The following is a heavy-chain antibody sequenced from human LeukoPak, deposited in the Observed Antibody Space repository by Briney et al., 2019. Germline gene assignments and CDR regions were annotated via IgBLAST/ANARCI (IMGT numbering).Heavy chain of an antibody. V-gene: IGHV1-69*13. D-gene: IGHD6-6*01. Sequence: GASAKVSCKASGGTFSSYAISWVRQAPGQGLEWMGGIIPIFGTANYAQKFQGRVTITADESTSTAYMELSSLRSEDTAVYYCARTVVYSTSSPYYYGMDVWGQGPTVTVSS. CDR2: IIPIFGTA. CDR1: GGTFSSYA. CDR3: ARTVVYSTSSPYYYGMDV. J-gene: IGHJ6*02.